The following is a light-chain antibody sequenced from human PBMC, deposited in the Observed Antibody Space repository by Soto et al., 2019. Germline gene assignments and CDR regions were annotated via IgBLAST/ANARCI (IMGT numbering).Light chain of an antibody. CDR3: QQANSFPYT. CDR1: QSFRGL. J-gene: IGKJ2*01. V-gene: IGKV3-11*01. CDR2: DAY. Sequence: EVVLTQSPVTLSLSPGERATLSCRASQSFRGLLAWYQQKPGQAPRLLIYDAYNRATGIPPRFSGSGSGTDFTLTITGLQPEDFATYNCQQANSFPYTFGQGTKVDIK.